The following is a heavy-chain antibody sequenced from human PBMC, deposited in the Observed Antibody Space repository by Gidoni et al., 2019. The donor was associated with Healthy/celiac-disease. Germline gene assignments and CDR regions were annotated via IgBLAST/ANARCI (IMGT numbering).Heavy chain of an antibody. D-gene: IGHD2-2*01. CDR2: IIPILGIA. V-gene: IGHV1-69*04. Sequence: QVQLVQSGAAVKKPGSSVTVSSKASGRPFRRNAISWVRQAPGQGLEWMGRIIPILGIANYAQKFQGRVTITADKSTSTAYMELSSLRSEDTDVYYCATNTRQDIVVVPAAADAFDIWGQGTMVTVSS. CDR3: ATNTRQDIVVVPAAADAFDI. J-gene: IGHJ3*02. CDR1: GRPFRRNA.